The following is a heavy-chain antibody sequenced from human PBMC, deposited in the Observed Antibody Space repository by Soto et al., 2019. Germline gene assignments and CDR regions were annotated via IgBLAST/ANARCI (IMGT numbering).Heavy chain of an antibody. CDR1: GFSLSTSGVG. Sequence: QITLKESGPTLVKPTQTLTLTCTFSGFSLSTSGVGVGWIRQPPGKALEWLGIIFWDDDKRYRPSLKRRLSITKDTPKNQLVLTMTNMDPVDTATYYCAHLPWKELWPRAPVVNWGQGTPVTVSS. CDR3: AHLPWKELWPRAPVVN. V-gene: IGHV2-5*02. CDR2: IFWDDDK. J-gene: IGHJ4*02. D-gene: IGHD1-1*01.